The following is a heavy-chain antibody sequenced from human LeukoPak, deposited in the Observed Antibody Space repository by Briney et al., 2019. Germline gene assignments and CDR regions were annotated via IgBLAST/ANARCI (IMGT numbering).Heavy chain of an antibody. J-gene: IGHJ5*02. V-gene: IGHV3-30-3*01. CDR2: ISYDGSNK. CDR1: GFTFSNYA. CDR3: ARERYGSGSNWFDP. D-gene: IGHD3-10*01. Sequence: LAGGSLRLSCAASGFTFSNYAMHWARQAPGKGLEWVAVISYDGSNKYYADSVKGRFTISRDNSKNTLYLQMNSLRAEDTAVYYCARERYGSGSNWFDPWGQGTLVTVSS.